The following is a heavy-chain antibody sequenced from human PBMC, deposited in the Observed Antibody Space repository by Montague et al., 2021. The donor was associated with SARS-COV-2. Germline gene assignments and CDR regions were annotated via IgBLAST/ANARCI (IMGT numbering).Heavy chain of an antibody. Sequence: SETLSLTCTVSCGSISSYYWSWIRQPPGKGLEWIGIIFYNGSTKYNPSLKSRVTISVDTSKNQFSLKLSSVTAADTAVYYCARFPSYYDSSGSFDYWGQGTLVTVSS. J-gene: IGHJ4*02. CDR3: ARFPSYYDSSGSFDY. D-gene: IGHD3-22*01. CDR1: CGSISSYY. V-gene: IGHV4-59*08. CDR2: IFYNGST.